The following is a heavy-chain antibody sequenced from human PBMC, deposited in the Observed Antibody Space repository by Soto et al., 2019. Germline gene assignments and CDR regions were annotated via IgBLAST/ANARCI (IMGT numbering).Heavy chain of an antibody. D-gene: IGHD3-10*02. V-gene: IGHV7-4-1*01. J-gene: IGHJ4*02. CDR1: GYTFTSYA. CDR3: ASQVKGEGDEGYLFG. CDR2: INTNTGNP. Sequence: QVQLVQSGSELKKPGASVKVSCKASGYTFTSYAMNWVRQAPGQGLEWMGWINTNTGNPTYAQGFTGRFVFSLDTSVSTANLQSCSLKAEDTDVYYCASQVKGEGDEGYLFGWGQGTLVTVSS.